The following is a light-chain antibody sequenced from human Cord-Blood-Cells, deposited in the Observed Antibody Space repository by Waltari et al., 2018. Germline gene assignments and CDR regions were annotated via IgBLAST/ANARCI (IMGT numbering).Light chain of an antibody. CDR2: DVS. CDR1: SSDVGGYNY. V-gene: IGLV2-14*01. Sequence: QSALTQPASVSGSPGQSITISRTGTSSDVGGYNYVSCYHQHPGKPPKLVIYDVSKRPSGVSNRFSGSKSGNTASLTISGLQAEDEADYYCSSYTSSSSYVFGTGTKVTVL. J-gene: IGLJ1*01. CDR3: SSYTSSSSYV.